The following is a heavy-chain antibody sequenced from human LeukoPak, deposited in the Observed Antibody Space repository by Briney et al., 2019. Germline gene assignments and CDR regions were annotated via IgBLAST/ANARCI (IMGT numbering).Heavy chain of an antibody. CDR1: GGSISSSSYY. CDR2: IYYSGST. D-gene: IGHD2-15*01. J-gene: IGHJ2*01. Sequence: SETLSLTCTVSGGSISSSSYYWGWIRQPPGKGLEWIGSIYYSGSTYYNPSLKSRVTISVDTSKNQFSLKLSSVTAADTAVYYCARMALVGYFDLWGRGTLVTVSS. CDR3: ARMALVGYFDL. V-gene: IGHV4-39*07.